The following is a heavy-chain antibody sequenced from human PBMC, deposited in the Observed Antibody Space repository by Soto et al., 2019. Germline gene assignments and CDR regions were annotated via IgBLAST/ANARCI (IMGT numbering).Heavy chain of an antibody. CDR3: AGGRYARGRFGY. V-gene: IGHV1-2*02. D-gene: IGHD2-8*01. J-gene: IGHJ4*02. Sequence: ASVKVPCRASGYTFTGYYVHWVRQAPGQGLEWMGWINPDSGGTNYGQNFQGRVTMTRDTAISTAYMELSRLRSYDTALDYCAGGRYARGRFGYWGQRTLVTVSS. CDR2: INPDSGGT. CDR1: GYTFTGYY.